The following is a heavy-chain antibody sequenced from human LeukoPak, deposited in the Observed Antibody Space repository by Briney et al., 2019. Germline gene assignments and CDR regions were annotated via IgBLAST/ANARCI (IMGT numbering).Heavy chain of an antibody. CDR2: IYTSGST. V-gene: IGHV4-61*02. CDR1: GGSISSGSYY. Sequence: SETLSLTCTVSGGSISSGSYYGSWIRQPAGRGLEWIGRIYTSGSTNYNPSLKSRVTISVDTSKNQFSLKLSPVTAADTAVYYCARGTMTDAFDIWGQGTMVTVSS. D-gene: IGHD3-22*01. J-gene: IGHJ3*02. CDR3: ARGTMTDAFDI.